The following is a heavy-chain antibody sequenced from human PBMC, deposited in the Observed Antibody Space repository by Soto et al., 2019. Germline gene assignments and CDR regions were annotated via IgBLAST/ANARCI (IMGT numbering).Heavy chain of an antibody. J-gene: IGHJ6*02. V-gene: IGHV1-69*01. CDR3: AAWLGYCTNGLCPQAFYYYNGMDV. CDR1: GGIFSSYA. Sequence: QVQLVQSGAEVKRPGSSVKVSCKASGGIFSSYAISWLRQAPGQGLEWMGAVIPVLGQAYYAQALQDRVTITADESTRTAYMELSSLRSEDTAVYYCAAWLGYCTNGLCPQAFYYYNGMDVWGQGTTVTVSS. D-gene: IGHD2-8*01. CDR2: VIPVLGQA.